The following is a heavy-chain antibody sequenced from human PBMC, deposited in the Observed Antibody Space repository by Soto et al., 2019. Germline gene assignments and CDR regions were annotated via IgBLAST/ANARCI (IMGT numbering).Heavy chain of an antibody. CDR1: GLSVSDDY. CDR3: ARAPTVTTNFDS. Sequence: VQLVESGGGLVQPGGSLRLSCVASGLSVSDDYISWVRQAPGKGLEWVSIIYSGGKTFYADSVKDRFTISKDTSKNTVYLQMDSLRAEDTALYYCARAPTVTTNFDSWGQGTRVTVSS. CDR2: IYSGGKT. J-gene: IGHJ4*02. D-gene: IGHD4-4*01. V-gene: IGHV3-66*01.